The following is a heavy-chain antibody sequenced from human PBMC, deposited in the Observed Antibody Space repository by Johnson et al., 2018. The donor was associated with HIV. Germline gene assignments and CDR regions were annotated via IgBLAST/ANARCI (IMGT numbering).Heavy chain of an antibody. J-gene: IGHJ3*02. CDR3: ARDGPRRDAYDI. CDR2: IYSGDST. CDR1: GFTVSSNY. Sequence: EVQLVESGGGVVQPGRSLRLSCAASGFTVSSNYMSWVRQAPGKGLEWVSVIYSGDSTYYADSVKGRFSISRDNSKNTLYLQMNSLRAEDTAVYYCARDGPRRDAYDIWGQGTMVTVSS. V-gene: IGHV3-66*01.